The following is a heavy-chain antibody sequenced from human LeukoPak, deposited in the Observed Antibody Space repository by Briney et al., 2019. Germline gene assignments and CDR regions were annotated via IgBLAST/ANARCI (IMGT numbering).Heavy chain of an antibody. D-gene: IGHD2-2*01. CDR1: GFTFSSYA. Sequence: PGGSLRLSCAASGFTFSSYAMHWVRQAPGKGLEWVAVISYDGSNKYYADSVKGRFTISRDNSKNTLYLQMNSLRAEDTAVYYCARSYCSSTSCYPTDYWGQGTLVTVSS. J-gene: IGHJ4*02. CDR2: ISYDGSNK. V-gene: IGHV3-30-3*01. CDR3: ARSYCSSTSCYPTDY.